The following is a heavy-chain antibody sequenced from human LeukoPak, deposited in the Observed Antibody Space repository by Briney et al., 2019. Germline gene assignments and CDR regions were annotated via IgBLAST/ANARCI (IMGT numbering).Heavy chain of an antibody. Sequence: GGSLRLSCAASGFTLSSNYMTWVRQAPGKGLEWVSVIYSGSNTYYADSVKGRFTISRDNTKNTLYLQMNSLRADDTAVYYCARDVGFIVGATPGAFDIWGQGTMVTVSS. J-gene: IGHJ3*02. D-gene: IGHD1-26*01. V-gene: IGHV3-66*01. CDR3: ARDVGFIVGATPGAFDI. CDR1: GFTLSSNY. CDR2: IYSGSNT.